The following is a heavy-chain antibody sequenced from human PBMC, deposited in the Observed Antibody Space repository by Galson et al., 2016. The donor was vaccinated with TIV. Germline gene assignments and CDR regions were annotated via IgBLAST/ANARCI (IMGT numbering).Heavy chain of an antibody. V-gene: IGHV5-51*01. D-gene: IGHD2-21*01. CDR3: ARRGGSDSPARAFDI. Sequence: QSGAEVKKTGESLKISCKGSGYNFITYWIGWARQMPGKGLEWMGIIFPSDSDTRYSPSFEGQVTISADKSASTISLQWTSLKTSDIGIYYCARRGGSDSPARAFDIWGQGTMVTVSS. J-gene: IGHJ3*02. CDR2: IFPSDSDT. CDR1: GYNFITYW.